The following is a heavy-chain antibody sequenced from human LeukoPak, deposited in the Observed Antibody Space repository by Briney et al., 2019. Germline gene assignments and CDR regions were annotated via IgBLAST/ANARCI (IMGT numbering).Heavy chain of an antibody. V-gene: IGHV3-74*01. CDR3: AKDPRRGVGFVGATFDY. Sequence: GGSLRLSCAASGFSFSSYWMHWVRQAPGKGLVWVSLIYTDGTTTTYADSVKGRFTISRDNSKNTLYLQMNSLRAEDTAVYYCAKDPRRGVGFVGATFDYWGQGTLVSVSS. D-gene: IGHD1-26*01. CDR1: GFSFSSYW. CDR2: IYTDGTTT. J-gene: IGHJ4*02.